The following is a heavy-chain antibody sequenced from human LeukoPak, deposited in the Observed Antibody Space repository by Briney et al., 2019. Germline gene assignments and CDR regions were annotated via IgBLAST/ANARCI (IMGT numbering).Heavy chain of an antibody. D-gene: IGHD1-26*01. CDR3: ARTGGSYYWFDP. Sequence: SETLSLTCTVSGGSISSYYWSWIRQPAGKGLEWIGRIYTSGSTNYNPTLKSRVTMSVDMSKNQFSVKLSSVTAADTAVYYCARTGGSYYWFDPWGQGTLVTVSS. J-gene: IGHJ5*02. CDR2: IYTSGST. CDR1: GGSISSYY. V-gene: IGHV4-4*07.